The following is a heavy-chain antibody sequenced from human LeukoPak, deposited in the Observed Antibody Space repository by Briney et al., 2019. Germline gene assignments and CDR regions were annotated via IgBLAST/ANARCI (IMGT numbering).Heavy chain of an antibody. V-gene: IGHV5-51*01. J-gene: IGHJ3*02. Sequence: GESLKISCKGSGYSFTNYWIGWVRQMPGKGLEWMGIIYPGDSDTRYSPSFQGQVTISADKSISTAYLQWSSLKASDTAMYYCARSYYYDSSGYYYAAFDIWGQGTMVTVSS. CDR1: GYSFTNYW. D-gene: IGHD3-22*01. CDR3: ARSYYYDSSGYYYAAFDI. CDR2: IYPGDSDT.